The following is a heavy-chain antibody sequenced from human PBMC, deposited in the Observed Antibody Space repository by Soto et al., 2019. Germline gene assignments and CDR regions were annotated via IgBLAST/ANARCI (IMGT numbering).Heavy chain of an antibody. J-gene: IGHJ6*02. Sequence: GESLKISFKGSGYRFSSYWIAWVRQMPGKGLEWMGIIYPGDSDTIYSPSLQGQVTMSVDNSINTAYLQWSSLKASDTAMYYCARQGSNGAYYYYGMDVWGQGTPVTVSS. V-gene: IGHV5-51*01. D-gene: IGHD6-19*01. CDR2: IYPGDSDT. CDR3: ARQGSNGAYYYYGMDV. CDR1: GYRFSSYW.